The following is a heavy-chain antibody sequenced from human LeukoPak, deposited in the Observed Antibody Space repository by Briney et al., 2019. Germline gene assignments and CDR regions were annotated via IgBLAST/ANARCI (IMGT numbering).Heavy chain of an antibody. CDR2: IIPIFGTA. CDR3: ARWGSAVATFDY. Sequence: ASVKVSCKASGGTFSSYAISWVRQAPGQGLEWMGGIIPIFGTANYAQKFQGRVTITTDESTSTVYMELSSLRSEDTAVYYCARWGSAVATFDYWGQGTLVTVSS. D-gene: IGHD5-12*01. J-gene: IGHJ4*02. V-gene: IGHV1-69*05. CDR1: GGTFSSYA.